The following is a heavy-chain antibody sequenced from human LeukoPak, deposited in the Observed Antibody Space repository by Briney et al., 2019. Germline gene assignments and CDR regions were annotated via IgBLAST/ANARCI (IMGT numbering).Heavy chain of an antibody. CDR2: INGDGRST. Sequence: GGSLRLSCAASGFSFSNYWMHWVRQAPGKGLVWVSRINGDGRSTTYADSVKGRFTISRDNAKSTLYLQMNTLRAEDTAVYYCARVGYYYDNNCDAFDIWSQGTMVTVSS. D-gene: IGHD3-22*01. CDR1: GFSFSNYW. V-gene: IGHV3-74*03. J-gene: IGHJ3*02. CDR3: ARVGYYYDNNCDAFDI.